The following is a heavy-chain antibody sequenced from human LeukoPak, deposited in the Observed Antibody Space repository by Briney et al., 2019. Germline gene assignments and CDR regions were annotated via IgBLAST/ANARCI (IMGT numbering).Heavy chain of an antibody. CDR3: ARAGGRVGWYGTIDS. V-gene: IGHV4-61*09. J-gene: IGHJ4*02. Sequence: PADTLSLTCTVSGDSISSGSYYGSWIRQPAGEGLEWNEHIYTRGSTSDHPSRQSQDPKSEHTSNHEFSNKHPAVTAHGCAVHYCARAGGRVGWYGTIDSWGQGTLVTVSS. D-gene: IGHD6-19*01. CDR2: IYTRGST. CDR1: GDSISSGSYY.